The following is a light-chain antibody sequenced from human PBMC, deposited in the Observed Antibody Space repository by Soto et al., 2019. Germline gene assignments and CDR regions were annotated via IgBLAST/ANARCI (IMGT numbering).Light chain of an antibody. V-gene: IGKV3-20*01. J-gene: IGKJ1*01. CDR1: QSVSTPY. CDR2: STS. CDR3: QQYGSSLWT. Sequence: ENVLTQSPGTLSLPPGERATLSCRASQSVSTPYLAWYQQKPGQAPRLLIYSTSTRASGIPDRFSGSGSGTDFTLTISRLEPEDFAVYYCQQYGSSLWTFGQGTKVEIK.